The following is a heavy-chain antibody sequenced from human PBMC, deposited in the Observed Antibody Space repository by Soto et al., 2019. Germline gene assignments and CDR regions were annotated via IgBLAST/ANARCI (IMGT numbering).Heavy chain of an antibody. CDR1: GGSISSCGYS. D-gene: IGHD1-26*01. CDR2: IYHSGST. CDR3: ARVYSGSYSDY. Sequence: PSETPALTFAVSGGSISSCGYSWSWIRQPPGKGLNYIGYIYHSGSTYYNPSLKSRVTISVDRSKNQFSLKLSSVTAADTAVYYCARVYSGSYSDYWGQGTLVTSPQ. J-gene: IGHJ4*02. V-gene: IGHV4-30-2*01.